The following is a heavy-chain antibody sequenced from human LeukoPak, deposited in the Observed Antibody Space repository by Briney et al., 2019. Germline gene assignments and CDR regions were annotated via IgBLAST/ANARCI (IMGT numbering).Heavy chain of an antibody. CDR3: ARVIRPYSWQQLVVYYYYYMDV. J-gene: IGHJ6*03. CDR1: GFTFSNYW. Sequence: PGGSLRLSCAASGFTFSNYWMSWVRQAPGEGVGGVANIKGDGREKYYVDSEKGRFTISRDNAKNSLFLQMNSLRAEDTAVYYCARVIRPYSWQQLVVYYYYYMDVWGKGTTVTVSS. V-gene: IGHV3-7*04. CDR2: IKGDGREK. D-gene: IGHD6-13*01.